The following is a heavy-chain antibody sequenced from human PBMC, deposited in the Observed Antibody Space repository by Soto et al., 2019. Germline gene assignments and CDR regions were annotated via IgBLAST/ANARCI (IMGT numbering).Heavy chain of an antibody. CDR2: IWYDGSNK. CDR3: ARVLQPPYSSGWYPDY. D-gene: IGHD6-19*01. J-gene: IGHJ4*02. V-gene: IGHV3-33*01. Sequence: QVQLVESGGGVVQPGRSLRLSCAASGFAFSSYGMHWVRQAPGKGLEWVAVIWYDGSNKYYADSVKGRFTISRDNSKNTLYLQMNSLRAEDTAVYYCARVLQPPYSSGWYPDYWGQGTLVTVSS. CDR1: GFAFSSYG.